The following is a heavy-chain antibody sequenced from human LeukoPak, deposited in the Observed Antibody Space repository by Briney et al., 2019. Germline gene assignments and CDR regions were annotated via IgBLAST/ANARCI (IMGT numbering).Heavy chain of an antibody. CDR1: GGTFSSYA. Sequence: GASVKVSCKASGGTFSSYAISWVRQAPGQGLEWMGGIIPIFGTANYAQKFQGRVTMTTDTSTSTAYMELRSLRSDDTAVYYCARAVVSSNLFDYWGQGTLVTVSS. CDR2: IIPIFGTA. CDR3: ARAVVSSNLFDY. J-gene: IGHJ4*02. D-gene: IGHD6-6*01. V-gene: IGHV1-69*05.